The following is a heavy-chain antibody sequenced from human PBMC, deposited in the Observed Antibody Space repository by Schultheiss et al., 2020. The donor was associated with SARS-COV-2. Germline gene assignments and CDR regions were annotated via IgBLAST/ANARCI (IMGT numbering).Heavy chain of an antibody. CDR1: GYSISSVYY. Sequence: SETLSLTCDVSGYSISSVYYWGWIRQPPGKGLEWIGYIYYSGSTYYNPSLKSRVTISVDTSKNQFSLKLSSVTAADTAVYYCARGDGGIAPYYYYGMDVWGQGTTVTVSS. CDR2: IYYSGST. J-gene: IGHJ6*02. CDR3: ARGDGGIAPYYYYGMDV. V-gene: IGHV4-38-2*01. D-gene: IGHD2-21*01.